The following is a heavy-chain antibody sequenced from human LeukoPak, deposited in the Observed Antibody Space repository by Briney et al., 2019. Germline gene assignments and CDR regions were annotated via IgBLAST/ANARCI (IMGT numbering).Heavy chain of an antibody. D-gene: IGHD1-26*01. CDR1: GYTFTNFD. V-gene: IGHV1-8*01. CDR2: MNPNSGNT. Sequence: ASVKVSCKASGYTFTNFDINWVRQATGQGLEWMGWMNPNSGNTGYAQKFQGRVAMTRNTSISTAYMELSSLRSEDTAVYYCARGYAIVGAHPIDYWGQGTLVTVSS. J-gene: IGHJ4*02. CDR3: ARGYAIVGAHPIDY.